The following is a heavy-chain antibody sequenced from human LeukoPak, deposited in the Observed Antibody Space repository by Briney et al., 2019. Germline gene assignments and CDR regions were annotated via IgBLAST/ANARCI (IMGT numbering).Heavy chain of an antibody. V-gene: IGHV3-7*01. D-gene: IGHD3-22*01. CDR3: ARDQVLAMIGVLQGAFDI. CDR2: IKEDGSEK. CDR1: GFTFSRYW. J-gene: IGHJ3*02. Sequence: GGSLRLSCAASGFTFSRYWMSWVRQAPGKGREWVANIKEDGSEKYYVDSVKGRFTIYRDNDKKSLYLQMNSLRAEDTAVYYCARDQVLAMIGVLQGAFDIWGQGTMVTVSS.